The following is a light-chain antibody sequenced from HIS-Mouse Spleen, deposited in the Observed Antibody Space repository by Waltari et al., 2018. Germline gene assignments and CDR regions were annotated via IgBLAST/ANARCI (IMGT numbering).Light chain of an antibody. Sequence: QSALTQPASVSGSPGQSITISCTGTSSDVGGYNYGSWYQEHPGKAPKLIIYEVINRPSGVSNRFSCSKSGNTASLTISGLQAEDEADYYCSSYTSSSSWVFGGGTKLTVL. CDR3: SSYTSSSSWV. CDR1: SSDVGGYNY. V-gene: IGLV2-14*01. J-gene: IGLJ3*02. CDR2: EVI.